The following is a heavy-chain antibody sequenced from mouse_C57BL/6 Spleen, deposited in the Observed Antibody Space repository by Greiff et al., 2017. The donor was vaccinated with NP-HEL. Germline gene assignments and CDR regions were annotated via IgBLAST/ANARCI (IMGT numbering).Heavy chain of an antibody. CDR3: ARNYYGSSYWYFDV. CDR2: IWTGGGT. D-gene: IGHD1-1*01. Sequence: QVQLKQSGPGLVAPSQSLSITCTVSGFSLTSYAISWVRQPPGKGLEWLGVIWTGGGTNYNSALKSRLSISKDNPKSQVFLKMNSLQTDDTARYYCARNYYGSSYWYFDVWGTGTTVTVSS. CDR1: GFSLTSYA. J-gene: IGHJ1*03. V-gene: IGHV2-9-1*01.